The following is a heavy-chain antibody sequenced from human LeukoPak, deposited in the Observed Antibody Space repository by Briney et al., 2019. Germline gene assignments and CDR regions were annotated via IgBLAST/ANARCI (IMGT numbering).Heavy chain of an antibody. CDR2: IYSGGTT. CDR3: AKAGITTLYNWFDP. V-gene: IGHV3-53*01. CDR1: GFTVSGNY. J-gene: IGHJ5*02. Sequence: PGGSLRLSCAVSGFTVSGNYMSWVRQAPGKGLEWVSLIYSGGTTYYADSVKGRFTISRDNSKNTLYLQMNSLRAEDTAVYYCAKAGITTLYNWFDPWGQGTLVTVSS. D-gene: IGHD3-10*02.